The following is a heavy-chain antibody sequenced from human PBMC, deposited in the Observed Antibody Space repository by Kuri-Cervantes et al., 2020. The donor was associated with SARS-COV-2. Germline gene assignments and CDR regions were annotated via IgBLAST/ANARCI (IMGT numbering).Heavy chain of an antibody. D-gene: IGHD1-14*01. Sequence: GESLKISCAASGFTFRNYGMHWVRQAPGKGLEWVAVISDDEVSKHYADSVNGRFTISRDKSKNTLYLQMTSLRPGDTAIYYCARPRKPVYYYHGMDVWGQGTMVTVSS. J-gene: IGHJ6*02. CDR2: ISDDEVSK. CDR3: ARPRKPVYYYHGMDV. V-gene: IGHV3-30*03. CDR1: GFTFRNYG.